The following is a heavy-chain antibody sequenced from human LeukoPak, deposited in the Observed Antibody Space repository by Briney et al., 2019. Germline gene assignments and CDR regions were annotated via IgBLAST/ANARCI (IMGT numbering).Heavy chain of an antibody. CDR3: AKSPHPTVVAATLPVNFFDS. CDR2: MSPNSGNT. CDR1: GYTFTNYD. J-gene: IGHJ5*01. V-gene: IGHV1-8*02. D-gene: IGHD2-15*01. Sequence: GASVKVSCKASGYTFTNYDINWVRQATGQGLEWMGRMSPNSGNTGYAQKFQGRVTMTRNTSIGTAYMELSSLRSEDTAVYYCAKSPHPTVVAATLPVNFFDSWGQGTLVTVSS.